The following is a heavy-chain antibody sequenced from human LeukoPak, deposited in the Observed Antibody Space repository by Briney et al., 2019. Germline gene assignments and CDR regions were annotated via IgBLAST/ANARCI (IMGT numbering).Heavy chain of an antibody. Sequence: SVKVSCKASGGTFSSYAISWVRQAPGQGLEWMGGIIPIFGTANYAQKFQGRVTITADKSTSTAYMELSGLRSEDTAVYYCARREGTSSRWFDPWGQGTLVTVSS. D-gene: IGHD2-2*01. J-gene: IGHJ5*02. CDR1: GGTFSSYA. V-gene: IGHV1-69*06. CDR3: ARREGTSSRWFDP. CDR2: IIPIFGTA.